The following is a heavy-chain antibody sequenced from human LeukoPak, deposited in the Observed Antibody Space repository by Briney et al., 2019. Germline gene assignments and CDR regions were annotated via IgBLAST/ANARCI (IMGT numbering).Heavy chain of an antibody. CDR3: ASRKSSGLDY. D-gene: IGHD6-19*01. Sequence: GGSLRLSCAASGFTFSDYAMSWVRQAPGKGLEWVSSIGSTGTNTYYVDSVKGRFTISRDNSKNTLYVQMNSLRAEDTAVYYCASRKSSGLDYWGQGTLVTVSS. V-gene: IGHV3-23*05. CDR1: GFTFSDYA. CDR2: IGSTGTNT. J-gene: IGHJ4*02.